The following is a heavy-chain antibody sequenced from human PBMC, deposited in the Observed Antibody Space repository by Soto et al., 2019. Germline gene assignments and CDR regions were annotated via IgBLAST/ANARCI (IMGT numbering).Heavy chain of an antibody. CDR3: ARDHIVVVPAAPTEKYYYYCMDV. Sequence: ASVKVSCKASGYTFTSYYMHWVRQAPGQGLEWMGIINPSGGSTSYAQKFQGRVTMTRDTSTSTVYMELGSLRSEDTAVYYCARDHIVVVPAAPTEKYYYYCMDVWGQGTTVTV. D-gene: IGHD2-2*01. J-gene: IGHJ6*02. CDR2: INPSGGST. CDR1: GYTFTSYY. V-gene: IGHV1-46*01.